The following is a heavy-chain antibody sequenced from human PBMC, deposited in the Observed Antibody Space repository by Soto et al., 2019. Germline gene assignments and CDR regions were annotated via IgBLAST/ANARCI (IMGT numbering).Heavy chain of an antibody. J-gene: IGHJ6*02. Sequence: GGSLRLSFAASEITFSSYEMNWVRQAPGKGLEWVSYISSIGSTIYYADAVKGRFTISRDNAKHSLYLQMNSLRAEDTAVYYCARRGTITIFGVVSRYYYGMDVWGQGTTVTVSS. V-gene: IGHV3-48*03. D-gene: IGHD3-3*01. CDR2: ISSIGSTI. CDR1: EITFSSYE. CDR3: ARRGTITIFGVVSRYYYGMDV.